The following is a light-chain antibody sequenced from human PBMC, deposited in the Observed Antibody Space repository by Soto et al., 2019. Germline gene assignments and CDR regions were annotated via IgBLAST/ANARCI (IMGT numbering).Light chain of an antibody. Sequence: IKMTQSPSSLSASVGDRVTITCRASQDISNFLAWYQQKPGKVPELLIYGTSSRATGIPDRFSGSGSGTDFTLTISRLEPEDFAVYYCQQYGSSPWTFGEGTKVDIK. V-gene: IGKV1-NL1*01. CDR2: GTS. CDR1: QDISNF. J-gene: IGKJ1*01. CDR3: QQYGSSPWT.